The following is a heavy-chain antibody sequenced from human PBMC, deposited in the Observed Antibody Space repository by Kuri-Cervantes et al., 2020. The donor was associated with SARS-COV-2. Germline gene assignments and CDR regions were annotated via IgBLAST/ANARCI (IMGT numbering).Heavy chain of an antibody. Sequence: SETLSLTCTVSGGSISSYYWSWIRQPPGKGLEWIGYIYYSGSINYNPSLKSRVTISVDTSKNQFSLKLSSVTAADTAVYYCAILDVETNVDWGQGTLVTVSS. D-gene: IGHD2-8*01. CDR1: GGSISSYY. CDR3: AILDVETNVD. CDR2: IYYSGSI. V-gene: IGHV4-59*08. J-gene: IGHJ4*02.